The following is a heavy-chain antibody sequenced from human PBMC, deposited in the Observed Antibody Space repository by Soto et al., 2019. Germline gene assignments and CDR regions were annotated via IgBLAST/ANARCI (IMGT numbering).Heavy chain of an antibody. CDR3: ARGQEGVVATH. CDR2: VKDGGHT. D-gene: IGHD5-12*01. CDR1: GGSLSGYY. Sequence: QAQLQQWGAGLLKPSETLSLNCAVTGGSLSGYYWSWIRQPPGKGLEWIGEVKDGGHTNYSPSLRGRVTISSGTSNNQFSLRLNTVTAADTGVYYCARGQEGVVATHWDQGSLVTVSS. J-gene: IGHJ4*02. V-gene: IGHV4-34*01.